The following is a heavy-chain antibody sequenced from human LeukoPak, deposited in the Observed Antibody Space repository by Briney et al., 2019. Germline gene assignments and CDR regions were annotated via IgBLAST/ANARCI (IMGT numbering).Heavy chain of an antibody. J-gene: IGHJ4*02. D-gene: IGHD6-6*01. CDR2: INPNSGGT. Sequence: GASVKVSCKASGYTFTGYYMHWVRQAPGQGLEWMGWINPNSGGTNYAQKFQGRVAMTRDTSISTAYMELSRLRSDDTAVYYCARGRYSSSSYSFDYWGQGTLVTVSS. CDR1: GYTFTGYY. V-gene: IGHV1-2*02. CDR3: ARGRYSSSSYSFDY.